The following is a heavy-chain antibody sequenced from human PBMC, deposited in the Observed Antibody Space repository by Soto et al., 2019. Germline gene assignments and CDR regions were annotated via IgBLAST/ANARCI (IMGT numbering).Heavy chain of an antibody. J-gene: IGHJ4*02. CDR3: SRDSHVDMRMVRFGY. D-gene: IGHD2-8*01. V-gene: IGHV3-15*07. CDR1: GVFFSSAW. Sequence: GGSLSLSCAASGVFFSSAWINWVRQAPGKGLEWDGRIKSKADGGNTDFAAPVKGRFADSRDDSKNMTLMEMTSLRTEDTAVYYCSRDSHVDMRMVRFGYWGQGTLVTVSS. CDR2: IKSKADGGNT.